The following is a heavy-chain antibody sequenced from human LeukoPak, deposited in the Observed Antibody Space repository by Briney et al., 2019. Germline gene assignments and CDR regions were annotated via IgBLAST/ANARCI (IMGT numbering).Heavy chain of an antibody. V-gene: IGHV3-23*01. CDR1: GFTFSDYY. D-gene: IGHD2-15*01. CDR2: ISGSGGST. Sequence: GGSLRLSCAASGFTFSDYYMSWIRQAPGKGLKWVSAISGSGGSTYYADSVKGRITISRDNSKNTLYLQMNSLRAEDTAVYYCAKGVGYCSGGSCQQFDYWGQGTLVTVSS. J-gene: IGHJ4*02. CDR3: AKGVGYCSGGSCQQFDY.